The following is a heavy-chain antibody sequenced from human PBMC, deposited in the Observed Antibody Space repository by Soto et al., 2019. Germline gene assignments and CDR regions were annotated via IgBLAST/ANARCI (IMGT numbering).Heavy chain of an antibody. CDR1: SGSISTVNW. Sequence: QVPLQESGPRLVRPSGTLSLTCTVSSGSISTVNWWSWVGHPPGRGLEWIGEIYHSGDTNYNLSLKSRVTLSVDKSKNQFSLRLTSVTAADTAMYYCARRGGGVVLAATTPFDYWGQGNLVTVSP. J-gene: IGHJ4*02. V-gene: IGHV4-4*02. CDR3: ARRGGGVVLAATTPFDY. D-gene: IGHD2-15*01. CDR2: IYHSGDT.